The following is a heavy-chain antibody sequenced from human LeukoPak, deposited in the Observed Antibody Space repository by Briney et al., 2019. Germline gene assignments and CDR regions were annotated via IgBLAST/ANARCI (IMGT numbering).Heavy chain of an antibody. D-gene: IGHD1-1*01. CDR2: IYTSGST. CDR1: GGSISSGSYY. J-gene: IGHJ4*02. V-gene: IGHV4-61*02. Sequence: SETLSLTCTVSGGSISSGSYYWSWIRQPAGKGLEWIGRIYTSGSTNYNPSLKSRVTISVDTSRNQFSLKLSSVTAADTAVYYCARQTLNWNYFDYWGQGTLVTVSS. CDR3: ARQTLNWNYFDY.